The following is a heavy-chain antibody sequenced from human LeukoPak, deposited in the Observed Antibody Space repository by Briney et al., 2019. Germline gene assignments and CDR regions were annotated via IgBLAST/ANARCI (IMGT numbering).Heavy chain of an antibody. CDR3: ARMVRGVIITSYYFDY. Sequence: SETLSLTCTVSAGSISSYYWSWIRQPPGKGLEWIGYIYYSGSTNYNPSLKSRVTISVDTSKNQFSLKLSSVTAADTAVYYCARMVRGVIITSYYFDYWGQGTLVTVSS. V-gene: IGHV4-59*01. CDR1: AGSISSYY. CDR2: IYYSGST. D-gene: IGHD3-10*01. J-gene: IGHJ4*02.